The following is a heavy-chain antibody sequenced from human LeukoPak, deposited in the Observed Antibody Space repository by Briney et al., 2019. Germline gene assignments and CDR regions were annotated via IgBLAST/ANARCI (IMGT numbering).Heavy chain of an antibody. D-gene: IGHD1-26*01. J-gene: IGHJ3*02. Sequence: GGSLRLSCAASGFIFSNNYMNWVRQAPGKGLEWVSIIYRDGSTYYSDSVQGRFTVSRDNSQNTLYLQMHSLRTEDTAIYYCAKDVVGAEGSFEMWGQGTMVPVSS. V-gene: IGHV3-53*03. CDR1: GFIFSNNY. CDR2: IYRDGST. CDR3: AKDVVGAEGSFEM.